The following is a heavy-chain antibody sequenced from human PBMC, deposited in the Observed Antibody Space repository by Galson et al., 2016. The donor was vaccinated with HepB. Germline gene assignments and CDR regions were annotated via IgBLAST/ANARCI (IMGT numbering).Heavy chain of an antibody. CDR1: GGSTYTSY. D-gene: IGHD5-12*01. V-gene: IGHV4-59*01. CDR3: AKVGRYSFDV. CDR2: SYNSGNT. Sequence: SETLSLTCSVSGGSTYTSYWSWVRQPPGKGLAWVGYSYNSGNTVYNPSLDSRVTVSVDTSKNQFSLRLTSVTAADTAVYYCAKVGRYSFDVWGPGTMVTVSS. J-gene: IGHJ3*01.